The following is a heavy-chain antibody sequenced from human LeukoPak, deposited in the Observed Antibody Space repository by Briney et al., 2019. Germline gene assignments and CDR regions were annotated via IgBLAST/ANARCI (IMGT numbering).Heavy chain of an antibody. CDR3: VHRTTVTSVDH. CDR1: GFSLNTNAVA. V-gene: IGHV2-5*01. CDR2: IYGNDDK. J-gene: IGHJ4*02. Sequence: SGPTLVNPTQTLTLTRTFSGFSLNTNAVAVGWVRQPPGQALEWLTFIYGNDDKRYSPSLASRLTITKDTSKNQVVLTMTDMDYVDTATYYCVHRTTVTSVDHWGQGTLVTVSS. D-gene: IGHD4-17*01.